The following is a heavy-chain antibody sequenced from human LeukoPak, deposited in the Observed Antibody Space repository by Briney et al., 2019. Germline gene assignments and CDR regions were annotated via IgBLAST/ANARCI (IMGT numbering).Heavy chain of an antibody. Sequence: PGGSQRLSCAASGFSFSSQAMGWVRQAPGKGLEWVSVISDSGSITYYADSVKSRFTISRDNSKNTLFLQMNSLRAEDTAVYYCAKDARRTSGWYFFDYWGQGTLVTVSS. CDR1: GFSFSSQA. D-gene: IGHD6-19*01. J-gene: IGHJ4*02. CDR3: AKDARRTSGWYFFDY. CDR2: ISDSGSIT. V-gene: IGHV3-23*01.